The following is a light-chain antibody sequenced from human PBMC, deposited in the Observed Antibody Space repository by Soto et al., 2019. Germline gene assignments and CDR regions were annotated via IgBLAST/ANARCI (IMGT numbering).Light chain of an antibody. CDR3: QQADSFPLS. CDR2: DAS. V-gene: IGKV1-5*01. Sequence: DIQMTQSPSTLSASVGDGVTITCRASQSISTWLAWYQQKPGKAPKLLIYDASTLESGVPSRFSGSGSGTEFTLTISSLQPDDFATYYCQQADSFPLSFGGGTNVEI. J-gene: IGKJ4*01. CDR1: QSISTW.